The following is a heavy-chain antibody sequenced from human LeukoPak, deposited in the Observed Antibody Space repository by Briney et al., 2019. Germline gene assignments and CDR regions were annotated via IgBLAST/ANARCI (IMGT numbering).Heavy chain of an antibody. CDR3: ARGVGAAAADDAFDI. Sequence: GGSLRLSCAASGFTVSSNYMSWVRQAPGKGLEWVSVIYSGGSTYYADSVKGRFTISRDNSKNTLYLQMNSLRAEDTAVYYCARGVGAAAADDAFDIWGQGTMVTVSS. D-gene: IGHD6-13*01. CDR2: IYSGGST. CDR1: GFTVSSNY. J-gene: IGHJ3*02. V-gene: IGHV3-66*01.